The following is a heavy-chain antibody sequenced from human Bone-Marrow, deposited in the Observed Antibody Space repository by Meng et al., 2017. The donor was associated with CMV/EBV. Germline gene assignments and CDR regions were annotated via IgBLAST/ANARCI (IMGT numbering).Heavy chain of an antibody. J-gene: IGHJ4*02. V-gene: IGHV1-2*02. D-gene: IGHD2-2*01. Sequence: ASLKVFCKASGYTFTGYYMHWVRQAPGQGLEWMGWINPNSGGTNYAQKFQGRITMTRDTSISTAYMELSRLRSDDTAVYYCANFGNHPAPLGYGHFDCRGQGTLVTVSS. CDR1: GYTFTGYY. CDR2: INPNSGGT. CDR3: ANFGNHPAPLGYGHFDC.